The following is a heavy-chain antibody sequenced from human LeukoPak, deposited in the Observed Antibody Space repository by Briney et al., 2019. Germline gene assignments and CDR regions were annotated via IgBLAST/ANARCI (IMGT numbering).Heavy chain of an antibody. CDR2: TYYRSKWNN. D-gene: IGHD3-16*01. V-gene: IGHV6-1*01. Sequence: SRTLSLSCAISGDSVSSNSVAWNWIRQSPSRGLEWLGRTYYRSKWNNDYAVSVKTRITINPDTSKNQFSLQLNSVTPEDTAVYVCAREVSLGGLRYWGQGTLVTVSS. CDR1: GDSVSSNSVA. CDR3: AREVSLGGLRY. J-gene: IGHJ4*02.